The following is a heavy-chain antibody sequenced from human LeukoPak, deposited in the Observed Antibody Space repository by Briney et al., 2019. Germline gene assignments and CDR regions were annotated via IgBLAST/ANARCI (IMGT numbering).Heavy chain of an antibody. CDR2: IYYSGST. D-gene: IGHD6-6*01. Sequence: PSETLSLTCTLSGGSLSSYYWSWIRQPPGKGLEWIGYIYYSGSTNYNPSLKSRVTISVDTSKNQFSLKLSSVTAADTAVYYCARALAARHFDYWGQGTLVTVSS. V-gene: IGHV4-59*01. CDR3: ARALAARHFDY. CDR1: GGSLSSYY. J-gene: IGHJ4*02.